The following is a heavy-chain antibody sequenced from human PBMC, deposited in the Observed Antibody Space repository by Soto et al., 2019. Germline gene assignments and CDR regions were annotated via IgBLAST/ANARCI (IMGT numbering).Heavy chain of an antibody. Sequence: QLQLQESGPGLVKPSETLSLICTVSGGYISGYYWNWIRQPPGKGLEWIGFVYDSGTSYNASLTSRLTISIDMSKTQFSLTLSSVTAADTAVYYCARQLEGAGSYSYAIWGQGIMVTVSS. V-gene: IGHV4-59*01. D-gene: IGHD3-10*01. CDR3: ARQLEGAGSYSYAI. CDR1: GGYISGYY. J-gene: IGHJ3*02. CDR2: VYDSGT.